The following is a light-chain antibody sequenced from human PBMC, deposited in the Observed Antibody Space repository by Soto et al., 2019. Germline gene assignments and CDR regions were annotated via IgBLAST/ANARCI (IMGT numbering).Light chain of an antibody. CDR2: ATS. V-gene: IGKV3-20*01. Sequence: EIVLTQSPGTLSLSLGERATLSCRASQSVSSNYLAWYQQKPGQAPRLLIYATSSRATGIPDRFSGSGSGTDFTLTISRLEPEDFAVYYCQQYGSSPRYSFGQGIKLEIK. CDR1: QSVSSNY. CDR3: QQYGSSPRYS. J-gene: IGKJ2*03.